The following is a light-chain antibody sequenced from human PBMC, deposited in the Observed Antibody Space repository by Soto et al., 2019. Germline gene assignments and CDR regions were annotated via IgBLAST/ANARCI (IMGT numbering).Light chain of an antibody. CDR1: QSVSSN. Sequence: EIVMTQSPATLSVSPGERVTLSCRASQSVSSNLAWYQQMPGQPPRLLIYGASTRATAIPARFSGSGSGTEFTLTISGLQSEDFAVYYCQQYNDWPLTFGGGAKVEIK. V-gene: IGKV3-15*01. CDR2: GAS. J-gene: IGKJ4*01. CDR3: QQYNDWPLT.